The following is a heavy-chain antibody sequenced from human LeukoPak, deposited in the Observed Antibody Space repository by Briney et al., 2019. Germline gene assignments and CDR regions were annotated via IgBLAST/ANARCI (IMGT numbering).Heavy chain of an antibody. J-gene: IGHJ3*02. V-gene: IGHV4-34*01. CDR2: INHSGST. D-gene: IGHD2-8*01. CDR1: GGSFSGYY. Sequence: PSETLSLTCGVYGGSFSGYYWSWIRQPPGKGLEWIGEINHSGSTNYNPSLKSRVTISVDTSKNQFSLKLSSVTAADTAVYYCARWCLYDYDAFDIWGQGTMVTVSS. CDR3: ARWCLYDYDAFDI.